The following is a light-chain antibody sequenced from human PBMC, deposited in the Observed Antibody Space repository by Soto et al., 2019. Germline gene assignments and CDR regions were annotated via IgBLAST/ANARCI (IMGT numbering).Light chain of an antibody. CDR3: QQYGSSPLT. J-gene: IGKJ5*01. V-gene: IGKV3-20*01. CDR1: QSVSSSY. Sequence: EIVLTQSPGTLSLSPGQRATLSCRASQSVSSSYLAWYQQKPGQARRLLIYGASNRATGIPDRFSGSGSGTDFTLTISRLEPEDFAVYYCQQYGSSPLTFGQGTRLEIK. CDR2: GAS.